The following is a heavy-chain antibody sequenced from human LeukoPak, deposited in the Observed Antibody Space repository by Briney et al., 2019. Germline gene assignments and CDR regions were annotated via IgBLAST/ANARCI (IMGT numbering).Heavy chain of an antibody. CDR3: ARDEVYDRPR. V-gene: IGHV4-39*07. CDR1: GVSISSSSYY. Sequence: SETLSLTCTVSGVSISSSSYYWGWIRQPPGKGLEWLGSIYYSGSTYYNPSLKSRVTISVDTSKNQFSLKLSSVTAADTAVYYCARDEVYDRPRWGQGTLVTVSS. J-gene: IGHJ4*02. D-gene: IGHD3-22*01. CDR2: IYYSGST.